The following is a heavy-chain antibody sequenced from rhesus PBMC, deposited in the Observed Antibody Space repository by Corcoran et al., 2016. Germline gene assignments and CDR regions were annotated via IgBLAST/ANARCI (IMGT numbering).Heavy chain of an antibody. V-gene: IGHV4-173*01. D-gene: IGHD3-16*01. CDR3: ARGPQYYYSGGPFDY. CDR1: GGSISSYY. CDR2: VSGSGGST. J-gene: IGHJ4*01. Sequence: QLQLQESGPGLVKPTEPLSLTCAVSGGSISSYYGSWIRQPPGKGSEWIGRVSGSGGSTDYNPSLKSRVTISTDTSKNQCSLKLSSVTAADTAVYYCARGPQYYYSGGPFDYWGQGVLVTVSS.